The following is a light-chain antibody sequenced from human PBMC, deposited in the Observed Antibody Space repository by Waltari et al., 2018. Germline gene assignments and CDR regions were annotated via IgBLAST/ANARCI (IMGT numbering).Light chain of an antibody. CDR3: QQSGTSPPRYT. J-gene: IGKJ2*01. CDR2: GVS. CDR1: EYVSGSY. V-gene: IGKV3-20*01. Sequence: EIVLTQSPGTLSLSPGERAILSCRASEYVSGSYLAWYQQKPGRALRLLIYGVSLRATGVPDRFSGSGSGTDFTLTISRLEPEDFAIYYCQQSGTSPPRYTFGQGTRLEIK.